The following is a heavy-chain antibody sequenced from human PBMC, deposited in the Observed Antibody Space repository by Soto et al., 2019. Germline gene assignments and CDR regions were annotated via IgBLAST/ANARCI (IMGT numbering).Heavy chain of an antibody. CDR3: ARDDYGDYVIDY. CDR2: IYYSGST. J-gene: IGHJ4*02. V-gene: IGHV4-61*01. Sequence: SETLSLTCTVSGGSVSSGSYYWSWIRQPPGKGLEWIGYIYYSGSTNYNPSLKSRVTISVDTSKNQFSLKLSSVTAADTAVYYCARDDYGDYVIDYCGQGTLVTVSS. D-gene: IGHD4-17*01. CDR1: GGSVSSGSYY.